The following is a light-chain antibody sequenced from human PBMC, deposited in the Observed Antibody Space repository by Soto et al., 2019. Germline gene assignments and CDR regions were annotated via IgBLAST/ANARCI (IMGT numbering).Light chain of an antibody. CDR1: QSVNSNY. CDR2: GAS. Sequence: EIVLTQSPGTLSLSPGERATRSCRASQSVNSNYLAWYQQKPGQAPRLLIYGASSRATGIPDRFTGSGSGTDFTLTISRLEPEDFAVYYCQHYGDSPRRFGQGTQVEIK. V-gene: IGKV3-20*01. J-gene: IGKJ1*01. CDR3: QHYGDSPRR.